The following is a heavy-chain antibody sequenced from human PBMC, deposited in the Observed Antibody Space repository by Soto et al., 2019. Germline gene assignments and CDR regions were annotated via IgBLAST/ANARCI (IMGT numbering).Heavy chain of an antibody. CDR1: GFTFGRYS. Sequence: GGSLRLSCAASGFTFGRYSMNWVRQAPGRGLEWVSFISSSTSNIYYADSVKGRFTISRDNAKNSLYLQMNSLRDDDTAVYYCARENQFDYYFDYWGQGTLVTVSS. J-gene: IGHJ4*02. CDR3: ARENQFDYYFDY. CDR2: ISSSTSNI. V-gene: IGHV3-48*02. D-gene: IGHD2-2*01.